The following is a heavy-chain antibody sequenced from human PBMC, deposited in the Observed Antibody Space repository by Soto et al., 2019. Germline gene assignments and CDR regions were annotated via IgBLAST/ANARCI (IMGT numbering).Heavy chain of an antibody. CDR3: AKDLSYGDNYYFYGLDV. CDR2: ISGSGSST. CDR1: GSPFSSYV. V-gene: IGHV3-23*01. D-gene: IGHD4-17*01. J-gene: IGHJ6*02. Sequence: PGGSLRLSCAASGSPFSSYVMSWVRQAPGKGLQWVSSISGSGSSTYYADSVKGRFTISRDNSKNTLYLQMNSLRAEDTALYYCAKDLSYGDNYYFYGLDVWGQGTAVTVSS.